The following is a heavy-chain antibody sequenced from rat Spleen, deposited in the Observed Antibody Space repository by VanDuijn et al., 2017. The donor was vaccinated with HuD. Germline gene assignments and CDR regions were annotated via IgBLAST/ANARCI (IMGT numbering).Heavy chain of an antibody. J-gene: IGHJ2*01. Sequence: EVQLAESGGGLVQPGDSLKLSCAASGFTFSDYAMAWVRQSPKKGLEWVASITNTGGSIYYPDSVKGRFTISRDNAQNTLYLQMNSLRSEDTATYYCTRGEEAIGGYWGQGVMVTVSS. CDR2: ITNTGGSI. CDR1: GFTFSDYA. D-gene: IGHD1-11*01. CDR3: TRGEEAIGGY. V-gene: IGHV5S23*01.